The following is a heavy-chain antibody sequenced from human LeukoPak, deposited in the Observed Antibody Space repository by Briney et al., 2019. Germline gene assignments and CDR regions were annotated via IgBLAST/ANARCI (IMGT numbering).Heavy chain of an antibody. CDR3: ARDWYHAIDY. V-gene: IGHV3-74*03. Sequence: PGGSLRLSCAASGFTFSNAWMSWVRQAPGKGLVWVARITSDGTIISYAESVKGRFTISRDNAKNTLYLQMNSLRVDDTAVYYCARDWYHAIDYWGQGTLVTVSS. CDR2: ITSDGTII. J-gene: IGHJ4*02. D-gene: IGHD2-2*01. CDR1: GFTFSNAW.